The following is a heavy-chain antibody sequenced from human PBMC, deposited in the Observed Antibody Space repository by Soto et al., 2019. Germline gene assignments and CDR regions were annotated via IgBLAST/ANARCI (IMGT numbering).Heavy chain of an antibody. J-gene: IGHJ6*03. CDR1: GFTFSTYA. Sequence: EVQLLESGGGLVQPGGSLRLSCAASGFTFSTYAMSWVRQAPGKGLEWVSTITTGGGNTYYADSVQGRFTISRDNSKNTMYLSMNSLRAEDTAVYYCAGRYCTNGVCYTNYYYSIDVWGKGTTVTVSS. V-gene: IGHV3-23*01. D-gene: IGHD2-8*01. CDR2: ITTGGGNT. CDR3: AGRYCTNGVCYTNYYYSIDV.